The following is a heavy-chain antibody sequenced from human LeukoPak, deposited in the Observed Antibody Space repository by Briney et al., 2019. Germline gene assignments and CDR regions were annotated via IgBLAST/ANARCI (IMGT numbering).Heavy chain of an antibody. J-gene: IGHJ4*02. V-gene: IGHV4-34*01. CDR1: GGSFSGYY. D-gene: IGHD6-13*01. CDR3: ADHIAAAGHHYFDY. Sequence: SETLSLTCAVYGGSFSGYYWSWIRQPPGKGLEWIGEINHSGSTNYNPSLKSRVTISVDTSENQFSLKLSSVTAADTAVYYCADHIAAAGHHYFDYWGQGTLVTVSS. CDR2: INHSGST.